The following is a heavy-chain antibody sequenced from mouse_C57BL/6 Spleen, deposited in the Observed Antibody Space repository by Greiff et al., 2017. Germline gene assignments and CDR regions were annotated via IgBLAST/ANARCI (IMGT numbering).Heavy chain of an antibody. Sequence: VKLMESGPGLVQPSQSLSITCTVSGFSFTSYGVHWVRQSPGKGLEWLGVIWRGGSTDYNAAFMSRLSITKDNSKSQVFFKMNSLQADDTAIYYCAKRGNAMDYWGQGTSVTVSS. CDR3: AKRGNAMDY. CDR1: GFSFTSYG. CDR2: IWRGGST. V-gene: IGHV2-5*01. J-gene: IGHJ4*01.